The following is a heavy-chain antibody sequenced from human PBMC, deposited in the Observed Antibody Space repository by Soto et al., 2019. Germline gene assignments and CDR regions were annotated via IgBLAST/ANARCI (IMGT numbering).Heavy chain of an antibody. D-gene: IGHD3-10*01. V-gene: IGHV4-34*01. Sequence: QVQLQQWGAGLLKPSETLSLTCAVYGGSFSGYYWSWIRQPPGKGLEWIGEINHSGSTNYNPSLKSRITISVDTSKNQFSLKLSSVTAADTAPSYCARVGGETSMVLDSWGQGTLVTVYS. CDR2: INHSGST. CDR3: ARVGGETSMVLDS. J-gene: IGHJ4*02. CDR1: GGSFSGYY.